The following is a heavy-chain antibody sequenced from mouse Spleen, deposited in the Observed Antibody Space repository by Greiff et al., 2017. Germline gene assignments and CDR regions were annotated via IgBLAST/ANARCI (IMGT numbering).Heavy chain of an antibody. J-gene: IGHJ3*01. Sequence: VQLQQSGAELVRPGASVKLSCKASGYTFTSYWINWVKQRPGQGLEWIGNIYPSDSYTNYNQKFKDKATLTVDKSSSTAYMQLSSPTSEDSAVYYCVDGGFAYWGQGTLVTVSA. CDR1: GYTFTSYW. CDR2: IYPSDSYT. CDR3: VDGGFAY. D-gene: IGHD1-1*02. V-gene: IGHV1-69*02.